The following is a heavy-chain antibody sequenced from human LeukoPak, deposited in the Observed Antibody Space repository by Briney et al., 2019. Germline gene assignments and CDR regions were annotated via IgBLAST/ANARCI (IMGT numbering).Heavy chain of an antibody. V-gene: IGHV3-21*01. CDR2: ISSSSSYI. D-gene: IGHD2-15*01. CDR1: GFTFSSYT. Sequence: GGSLRLSRAASGFTFSSYTMDWVRQAPGKGLEWVSSISSSSSYIYYADSVKGRLTISRDNAKNSLYLQMNSLRAEDTAVYYCARDPTPRYCSGGSCYTHYGMDVWGQGTTVTVSS. J-gene: IGHJ6*02. CDR3: ARDPTPRYCSGGSCYTHYGMDV.